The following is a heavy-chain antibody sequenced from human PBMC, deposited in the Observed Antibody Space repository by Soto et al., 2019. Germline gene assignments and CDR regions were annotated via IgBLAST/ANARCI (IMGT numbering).Heavy chain of an antibody. Sequence: QVQLVESGGGLVKPGGSLRLSCAASGFTFSDYYMSWIRQAPGKGLEWISFISGSGKTIHFADSLEGRFTISRDNAKNSVYLEMNSLGAEDTAVYYCARDAGYSSSLYFSWFDPWGPGTLVTVSS. D-gene: IGHD6-13*01. CDR2: ISGSGKTI. V-gene: IGHV3-11*01. CDR3: ARDAGYSSSLYFSWFDP. J-gene: IGHJ5*02. CDR1: GFTFSDYY.